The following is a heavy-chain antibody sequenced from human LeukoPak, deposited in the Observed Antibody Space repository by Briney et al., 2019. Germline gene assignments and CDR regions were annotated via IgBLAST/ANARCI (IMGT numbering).Heavy chain of an antibody. Sequence: GGSLRLSCAASGFTFSSYWMSWVRQAPGKGLEWVANIKQDGSEKYYVDSVKGRFTISRDNATNSLYLQMNSLRAEDTAVYYCARGDYYDSSGYYHDAFDIWGQGTMVTVSS. V-gene: IGHV3-7*04. CDR2: IKQDGSEK. CDR1: GFTFSSYW. J-gene: IGHJ3*02. D-gene: IGHD3-22*01. CDR3: ARGDYYDSSGYYHDAFDI.